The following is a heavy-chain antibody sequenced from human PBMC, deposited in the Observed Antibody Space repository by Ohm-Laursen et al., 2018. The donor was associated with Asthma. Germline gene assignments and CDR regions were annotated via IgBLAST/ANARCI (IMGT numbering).Heavy chain of an antibody. D-gene: IGHD7-27*01. CDR2: ISYDGSNK. V-gene: IGHV3-30-3*01. CDR3: AAWGSENF. CDR1: GFTFSSYA. J-gene: IGHJ4*02. Sequence: SLRLSCSASGFTFSSYAMHWVRQAPGKGLEWVAVISYDGSNKYFADSVKGRFTISRDNSRNTVFLQMNSLRPEDTAVYFCAAWGSENFWGQGTLVTVS.